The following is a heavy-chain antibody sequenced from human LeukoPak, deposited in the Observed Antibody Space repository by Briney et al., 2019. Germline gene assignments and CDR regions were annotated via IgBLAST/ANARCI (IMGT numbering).Heavy chain of an antibody. CDR3: ARNHYDSSGYYFPLGY. D-gene: IGHD3-22*01. Sequence: PGRSLRLSCAAPGFTFSSYAMHWVRQAPGKGLGWGAVISSDGSNKYYADSAKGRFTISRDNSKNTLYLQMNSLRDEDTAMYYCARNHYDSSGYYFPLGYWGQGTLVTVSS. CDR2: ISSDGSNK. CDR1: GFTFSSYA. J-gene: IGHJ4*02. V-gene: IGHV3-30*01.